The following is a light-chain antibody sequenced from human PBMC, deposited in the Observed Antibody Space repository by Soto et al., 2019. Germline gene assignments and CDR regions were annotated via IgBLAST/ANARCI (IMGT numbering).Light chain of an antibody. CDR3: QQFDTSPWT. V-gene: IGKV3-20*01. J-gene: IGKJ1*01. CDR2: GAS. CDR1: QSVSISS. Sequence: ELVLTQSPGTLSMSPGERATLSCRASQSVSISSLAWYQQKPGQAPRLLIYGASRRATGIPDRFSGSGSGTDFTLTISGLEPEDFAVYYCQQFDTSPWTFGQGTRWIS.